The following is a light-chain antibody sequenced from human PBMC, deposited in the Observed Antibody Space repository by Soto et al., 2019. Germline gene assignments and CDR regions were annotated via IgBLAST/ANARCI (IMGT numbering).Light chain of an antibody. CDR2: KAS. V-gene: IGKV1-5*03. CDR1: QSISSW. Sequence: DIEMTQSPSTLSASVGDRVTITCRASQSISSWLAWYQQKPGKAPKLLIYKASSLESGVPSRFSGSGSGTEFTLTISSLQPDDFATYYCQKYNTYPWTFGQGTKVEIE. J-gene: IGKJ1*01. CDR3: QKYNTYPWT.